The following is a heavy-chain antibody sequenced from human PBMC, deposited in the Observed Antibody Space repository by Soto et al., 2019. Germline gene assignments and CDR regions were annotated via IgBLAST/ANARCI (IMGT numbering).Heavy chain of an antibody. D-gene: IGHD3-3*01. CDR3: ARLNYDFLSGYYNDDNYYYYYGMDV. V-gene: IGHV4-39*01. J-gene: IGHJ6*02. Sequence: SETLSLTCTVSGGSISSSSYYWGWIRQPPGKGLGWIGSIYYSGSTYYNPSLKSRVTISVDTSKNQFSLKLSSVTAADTAVYYCARLNYDFLSGYYNDDNYYYYYGMDVWGQGTTVTVSS. CDR2: IYYSGST. CDR1: GGSISSSSYY.